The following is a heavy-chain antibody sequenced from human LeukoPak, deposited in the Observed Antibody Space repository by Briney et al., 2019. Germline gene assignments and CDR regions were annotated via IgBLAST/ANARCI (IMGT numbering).Heavy chain of an antibody. Sequence: GESLKISFKGSGYSFNYYWIAWVREMPGRGLEWMGIIYPGNSDTRYSPSFQGQVTISADKSISTAYLQWSSLKASDTAMYYCARHPHVWGSYRLPEFDYWGQGTLVTVSS. CDR3: ARHPHVWGSYRLPEFDY. CDR2: IYPGNSDT. CDR1: GYSFNYYW. V-gene: IGHV5-51*01. D-gene: IGHD3-16*02. J-gene: IGHJ4*02.